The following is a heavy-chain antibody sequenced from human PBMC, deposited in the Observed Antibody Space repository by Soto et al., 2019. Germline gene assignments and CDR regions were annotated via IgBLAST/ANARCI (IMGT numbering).Heavy chain of an antibody. J-gene: IGHJ3*02. D-gene: IGHD3-10*01. CDR2: IYYSGST. CDR3: ARHFEGYYGSGTATRPNSFDI. CDR1: GGSISSSSYY. Sequence: SETLSLTCTVSGGSISSSSYYWGWIRQPPGKGLEWIGSIYYSGSTYYNPSLKSRVTISVDTSKNQFSLKLSSVTAADTAVYYCARHFEGYYGSGTATRPNSFDIWGQGTMVTVSS. V-gene: IGHV4-39*01.